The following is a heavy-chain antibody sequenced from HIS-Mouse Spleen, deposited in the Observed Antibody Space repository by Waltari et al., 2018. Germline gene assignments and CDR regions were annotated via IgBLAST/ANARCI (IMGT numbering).Heavy chain of an antibody. D-gene: IGHD5-12*01. Sequence: EVQLVESGGGLVQAGGSLRLSGGASGFTVGSYSMTWVRQAPGKELEWVSSISSSSSYIYYADSVKCRFTISRDNAKNSLYLQMNSLRAEDTAVYYCARDPSGYDNHWGQGTLVTVSS. J-gene: IGHJ5*02. CDR1: GFTVGSYS. CDR2: ISSSSSYI. CDR3: ARDPSGYDNH. V-gene: IGHV3-21*01.